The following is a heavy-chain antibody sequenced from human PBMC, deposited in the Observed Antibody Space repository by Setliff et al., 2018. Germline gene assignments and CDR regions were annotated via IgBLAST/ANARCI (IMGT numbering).Heavy chain of an antibody. Sequence: PRGSLKISCKDSGYIFSVSWIGWVRQMPGKGLEWMGIIYAGNSQIKYGPSFQGQFTISVDKSISTAYLQWSSLKASDTAMYYCASPSGGWTKPFDVWGQGTMVTVSS. CDR3: ASPSGGWTKPFDV. V-gene: IGHV5-51*01. CDR2: IYAGNSQI. D-gene: IGHD2-15*01. J-gene: IGHJ3*01. CDR1: GYIFSVSW.